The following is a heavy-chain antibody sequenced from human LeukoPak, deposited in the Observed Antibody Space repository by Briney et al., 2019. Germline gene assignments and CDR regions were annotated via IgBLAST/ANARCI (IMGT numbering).Heavy chain of an antibody. CDR3: ARLRDGYNRPSDY. CDR1: GYSFTSYW. D-gene: IGHD5-24*01. CDR2: IYAGDSDT. V-gene: IGHV5-51*01. Sequence: GESLKISCKGSGYSFTSYWIGWVRQMPGKGLEWMGIIYAGDSDTRYGPSFQGQVTISADKSISTAYLQWDSLKASDSAIYYCARLRDGYNRPSDYWGQGTLVTVSS. J-gene: IGHJ4*02.